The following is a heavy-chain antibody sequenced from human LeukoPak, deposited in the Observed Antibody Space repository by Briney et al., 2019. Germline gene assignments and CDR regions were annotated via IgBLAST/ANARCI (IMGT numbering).Heavy chain of an antibody. CDR3: ARAPRVVTMFSLPTSDY. D-gene: IGHD4-23*01. Sequence: GASVKVSCKASGYTFTGYYMHWVRQAPGQGLEWMARINPNSGGTNYAQKFQGRVTMTRDTSISTAYMELSRLRSDDTAVYYCARAPRVVTMFSLPTSDYWGQGTLVTVSS. CDR1: GYTFTGYY. V-gene: IGHV1-2*06. J-gene: IGHJ4*02. CDR2: INPNSGGT.